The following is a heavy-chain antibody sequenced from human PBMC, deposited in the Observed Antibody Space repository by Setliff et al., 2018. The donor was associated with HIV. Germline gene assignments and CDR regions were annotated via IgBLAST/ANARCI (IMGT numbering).Heavy chain of an antibody. CDR3: ARGAWYSSGWYSSRYMDV. D-gene: IGHD6-19*01. J-gene: IGHJ6*03. Sequence: ASVKVSCKASGYTFTSNDINWVRQATGQGLEWMGWMNPNSGNTGYAQKFQVRVTMTRDTSISTAYMGLSSLRSDDTAVYYCARGAWYSSGWYSSRYMDVWGKGTTVTVSS. CDR1: GYTFTSND. CDR2: MNPNSGNT. V-gene: IGHV1-8*01.